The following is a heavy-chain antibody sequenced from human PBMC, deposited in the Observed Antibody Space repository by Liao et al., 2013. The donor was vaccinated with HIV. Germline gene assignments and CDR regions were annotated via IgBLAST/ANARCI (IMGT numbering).Heavy chain of an antibody. CDR2: IYYSGST. J-gene: IGHJ3*02. CDR1: GGSIISSSSY. CDR3: ARDRDGAFDI. D-gene: IGHD3-10*01. Sequence: QLQLQESGPGLVKPSETLSLTCTVSGGSIISSSSYWGWIRQPPGKGLEWIGSIYYSGSTYYNPSLKSRVTISVDTSNNQFSLKVTSVTAADTAFYYCARDRDGAFDIWGQGTMVTVSS. V-gene: IGHV4-39*07.